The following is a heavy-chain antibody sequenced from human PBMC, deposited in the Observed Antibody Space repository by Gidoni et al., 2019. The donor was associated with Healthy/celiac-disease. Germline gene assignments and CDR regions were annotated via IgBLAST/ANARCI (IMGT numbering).Heavy chain of an antibody. CDR1: GYTFTTYY. J-gene: IGHJ6*02. CDR3: ARDGIAVAGTDYYYGMDV. Sequence: QVQLVQSGAEVKKPGASVKVSCQASGYTFTTYYMHWVRQAPGQGLEWMGIINPSGGSTSYAQKFQGRVTMTRDTSTSTVYMELSSLRSEDTAVYYCARDGIAVAGTDYYYGMDVWGQGTTVTVSS. CDR2: INPSGGST. V-gene: IGHV1-46*03. D-gene: IGHD6-19*01.